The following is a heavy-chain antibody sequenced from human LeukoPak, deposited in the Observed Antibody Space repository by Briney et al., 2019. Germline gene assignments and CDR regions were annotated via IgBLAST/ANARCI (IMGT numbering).Heavy chain of an antibody. CDR3: AKDLRSSTSCYYYFDY. CDR1: GFAFNNFA. Sequence: GALRLSCVASGFAFNNFAMTWVRQAPGKGLEWVAVIWYDGSNKYYADSVKGRFTISRDNSKNTLYLQMNSLRAEDTAVYYCAKDLRSSTSCYYYFDYWGQGTLVTVSS. D-gene: IGHD2-2*01. V-gene: IGHV3-33*06. J-gene: IGHJ4*02. CDR2: IWYDGSNK.